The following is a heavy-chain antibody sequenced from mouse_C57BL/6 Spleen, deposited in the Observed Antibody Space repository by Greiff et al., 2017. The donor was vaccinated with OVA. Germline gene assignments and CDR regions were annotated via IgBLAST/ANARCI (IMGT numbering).Heavy chain of an antibody. J-gene: IGHJ2*01. D-gene: IGHD1-1*01. CDR3: ARTRDYGIDY. CDR2: IYPGSGNT. CDR1: GYTFTDYY. V-gene: IGHV1-76*01. Sequence: VQLQQSGAELVRPGASVKLSCKASGYTFTDYYINWVKQRPGQGLEWIARIYPGSGNTYYNEKFKGKATLTAEKSSSTAYMQLSSLTSEDSAVYFCARTRDYGIDYWGQGTTLTVSS.